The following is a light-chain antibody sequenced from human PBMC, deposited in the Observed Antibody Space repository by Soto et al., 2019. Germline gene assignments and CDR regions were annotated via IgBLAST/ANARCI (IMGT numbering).Light chain of an antibody. CDR1: QGSSNR. CDR3: RQANSFPRM. Sequence: DLQMTQSPTSVSASVGDRVTITCRASQGSSNRLAWYQQKPGKAPQLLIYTVATLYSGDPSRFRCSGSGRDFFLVLSNLQHEDFVTYYCRQANSFPRMFGQGTKLEIK. V-gene: IGKV1-12*01. CDR2: TVA. J-gene: IGKJ1*01.